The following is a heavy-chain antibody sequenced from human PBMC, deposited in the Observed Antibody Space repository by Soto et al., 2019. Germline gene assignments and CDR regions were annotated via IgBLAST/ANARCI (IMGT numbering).Heavy chain of an antibody. CDR1: GFTFSSYA. D-gene: IGHD6-13*01. V-gene: IGHV3-23*01. CDR3: AKDRQSGYSSSWYFDY. CDR2: ISGSGGST. Sequence: GGSLRLSCAASGFTFSSYAMSWVRQAPGKGLEWVSAISGSGGSTYYADSVKGRFTISRDNSKNTLYLQMNSLRAEDTAVYYCAKDRQSGYSSSWYFDYWGQGTLLTVSS. J-gene: IGHJ4*02.